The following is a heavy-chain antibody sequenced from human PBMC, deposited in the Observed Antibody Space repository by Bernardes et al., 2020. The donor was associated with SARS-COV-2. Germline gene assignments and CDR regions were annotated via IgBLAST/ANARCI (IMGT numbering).Heavy chain of an antibody. J-gene: IGHJ4*02. Sequence: ASVKVSCKASGYTFTDYFIHWVRQAPGQRLEWMGGINPNTGGTNYVQKFQGRVTMTRDTSTTTAYMELSWLGSDDTAIYYCARTRTTVSTTGIPVDYWGQGTLVTVSS. CDR2: INPNTGGT. V-gene: IGHV1-2*02. CDR3: ARTRTTVSTTGIPVDY. CDR1: GYTFTDYF. D-gene: IGHD2-21*02.